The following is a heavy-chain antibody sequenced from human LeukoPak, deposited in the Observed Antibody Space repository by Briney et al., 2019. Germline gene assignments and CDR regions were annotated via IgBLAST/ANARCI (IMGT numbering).Heavy chain of an antibody. CDR1: GFTFSSYW. CDR2: IKQDGSEK. D-gene: IGHD2-2*01. CDR3: ARDQGYCTSASCGGDAFDV. V-gene: IGHV3-7*01. J-gene: IGHJ3*01. Sequence: GGSLRLSGAASGFTFSSYWMSWVRQAPGKGLEWVAKIKQDGSEKYYVDSVKGRFTISRDNAKNSLSLQMNSLRAEDTAVYYCARDQGYCTSASCGGDAFDVWGQGSMVSVSS.